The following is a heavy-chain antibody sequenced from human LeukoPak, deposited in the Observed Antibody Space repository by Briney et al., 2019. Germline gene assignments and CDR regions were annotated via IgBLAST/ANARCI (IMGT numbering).Heavy chain of an antibody. CDR2: ISSSSSTI. CDR3: ARGIYCSSTSCYRGDFDY. D-gene: IGHD2-2*02. CDR1: GFTFSSYS. V-gene: IGHV3-48*01. J-gene: IGHJ4*02. Sequence: GGSLRLSCAASGFTFSSYSMNWVRQAPGKGLEWVSYISSSSSTIYYADSVKGRFTISRDNAKNSLYLQMNSPRAEDTAVYYCARGIYCSSTSCYRGDFDYWGQGTLVTVSS.